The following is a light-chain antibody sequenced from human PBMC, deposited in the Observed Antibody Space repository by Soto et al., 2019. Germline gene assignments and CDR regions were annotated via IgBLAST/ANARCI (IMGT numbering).Light chain of an antibody. CDR3: STSSSTSTTWV. Sequence: QSVLTQPASVSGSPGQSITISCTGTSSDVGGYNYVSWYQQHPGKAPKLMIYAVTNRPSGVSNRFSGSKSGNTASLTISGLQAEDEADYYCSTSSSTSTTWVFGGGTKLTVL. CDR2: AVT. V-gene: IGLV2-14*01. J-gene: IGLJ3*02. CDR1: SSDVGGYNY.